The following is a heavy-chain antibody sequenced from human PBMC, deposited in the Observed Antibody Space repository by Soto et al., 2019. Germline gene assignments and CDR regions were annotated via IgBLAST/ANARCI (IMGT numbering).Heavy chain of an antibody. Sequence: QVQLQESGPGLVKPSQTLSLTCTVSGGSISSGDYYWSWIRQPPGKGLEWIGYIYYSGSTYYNPSLKSRVTISVDTSKTQFSLKLISVTAADTAVYYCARGGPLQSPLYYGMDVWGQGTTVTVSS. CDR1: GGSISSGDYY. D-gene: IGHD1-1*01. J-gene: IGHJ6*02. V-gene: IGHV4-30-4*01. CDR2: IYYSGST. CDR3: ARGGPLQSPLYYGMDV.